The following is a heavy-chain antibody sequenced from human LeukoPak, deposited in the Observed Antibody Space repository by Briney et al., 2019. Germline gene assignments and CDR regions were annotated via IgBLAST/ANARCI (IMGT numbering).Heavy chain of an antibody. CDR1: GGSFSGYY. CDR3: ARARVRKCSSTSCYYYYGMDV. CDR2: INHSGST. J-gene: IGHJ6*02. D-gene: IGHD2-2*01. Sequence: SETQSLTCAVYGGSFSGYYWSWIRQPPGKGLEWIGEINHSGSTNYNPSLKSRVTISVDTSKNQFSLKLSSVTAADTAVYYCARARVRKCSSTSCYYYYGMDVWGQGTTVTVSS. V-gene: IGHV4-34*01.